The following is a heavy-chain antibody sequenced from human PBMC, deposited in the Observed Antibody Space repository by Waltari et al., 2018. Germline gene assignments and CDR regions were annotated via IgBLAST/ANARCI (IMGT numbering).Heavy chain of an antibody. Sequence: QVQLQQWGAGLLKPSETLSLTCAVYGGSFSGYYWSWIRQPPGKGLEWIGEINHSGNTNYNPSLKRRVTISVDTSKNQFSLKLSSVTAADTAVYYCARDPDLYYMDVWGKGTTVTVSS. J-gene: IGHJ6*03. V-gene: IGHV4-34*01. CDR1: GGSFSGYY. D-gene: IGHD3-3*01. CDR2: INHSGNT. CDR3: ARDPDLYYMDV.